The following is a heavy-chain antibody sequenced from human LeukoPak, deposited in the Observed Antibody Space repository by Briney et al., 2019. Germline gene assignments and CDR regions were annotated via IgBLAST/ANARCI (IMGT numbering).Heavy chain of an antibody. D-gene: IGHD4-17*01. V-gene: IGHV4-34*01. CDR2: INHSGST. Sequence: SETLSLTCAVYGGSFSGYYWSWIRQPPGKGLEWIGEINHSGSTNYNSSLKSRVTISVDTSKNQFSLKLSSVTAADTAVYYCALSVMTTVTYIDYWGQGTLVTVSS. CDR1: GGSFSGYY. CDR3: ALSVMTTVTYIDY. J-gene: IGHJ4*02.